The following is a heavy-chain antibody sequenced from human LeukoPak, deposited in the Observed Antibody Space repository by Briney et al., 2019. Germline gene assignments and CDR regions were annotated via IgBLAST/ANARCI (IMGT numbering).Heavy chain of an antibody. D-gene: IGHD5-12*01. CDR2: MYLSGTT. CDR1: GDSINSLDL. J-gene: IGHJ2*01. Sequence: SGTLSLTCTVSGDSINSLDLWSWVRQPPGKGLEWIGEMYLSGTTHSNPSVKSRVTISIDKSKDQFFLNLSSVTAADTAVYYCASIPMADIVATIPHWYFDLWGRGTLVTVSS. CDR3: ASIPMADIVATIPHWYFDL. V-gene: IGHV4-4*02.